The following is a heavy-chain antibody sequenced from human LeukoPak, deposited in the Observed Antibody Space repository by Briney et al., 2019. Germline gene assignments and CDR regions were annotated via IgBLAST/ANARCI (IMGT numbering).Heavy chain of an antibody. CDR3: ARASRGGGYSYGLIYYFDY. D-gene: IGHD5-18*01. V-gene: IGHV1-2*02. J-gene: IGHJ4*02. CDR2: INPNSGGT. CDR1: GYTFTGYY. Sequence: ASVKVSCKASGYTFTGYYMHWVRQAPGQGLEWMGWINPNSGGTNYAQKFQGRVTMTRDTSISTAYMELSRLRSDDTAVYYCARASRGGGYSYGLIYYFDYWGQGTLVTVSS.